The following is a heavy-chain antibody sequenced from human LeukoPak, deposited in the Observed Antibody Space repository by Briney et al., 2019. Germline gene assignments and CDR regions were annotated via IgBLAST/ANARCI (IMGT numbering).Heavy chain of an antibody. CDR1: RGSFSSGGYY. J-gene: IGHJ4*02. D-gene: IGHD4-11*01. V-gene: IGHV4-31*03. CDR3: AKSLTNSFDY. CDR2: IHYSEST. Sequence: SETLSLTCTVSRGSFSSGGYYCSWIRQHPGKGVEWIGYIHYSESTYYHPTLTSRVTISVDTSKKQFSLKLNSVPAADTAVYYCAKSLTNSFDYWGQGTLVTVSS.